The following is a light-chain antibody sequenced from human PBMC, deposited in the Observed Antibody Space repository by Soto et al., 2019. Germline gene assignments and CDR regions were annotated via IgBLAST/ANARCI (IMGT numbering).Light chain of an antibody. CDR3: GTWDTSLRAVV. J-gene: IGLJ2*01. Sequence: QSVLTQPPSVSAAPGQKVTISCSGSSSNIGNNYVSWYQQFAGTAPKPLIYDNNKRPSGIPDRFSGSKSGTSATLGITGLQTGDEADYYCGTWDTSLRAVVFGGGTKVTVL. V-gene: IGLV1-51*01. CDR2: DNN. CDR1: SSNIGNNY.